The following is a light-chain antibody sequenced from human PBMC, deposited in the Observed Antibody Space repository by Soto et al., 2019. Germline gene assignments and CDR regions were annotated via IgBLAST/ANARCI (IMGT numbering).Light chain of an antibody. CDR3: QQYYTWPPAIT. CDR2: AAS. Sequence: EIVTTQSPTTLSVSPGEGVTLSCGGGQSVSSNFAWYQQNPGQAPRPLIYAASNTATRIPARFSGSGSGTEFTLTISSIQSEDFAVYSCQQYYTWPPAITFGQGTRLEIK. CDR1: QSVSSN. J-gene: IGKJ5*01. V-gene: IGKV3D-15*01.